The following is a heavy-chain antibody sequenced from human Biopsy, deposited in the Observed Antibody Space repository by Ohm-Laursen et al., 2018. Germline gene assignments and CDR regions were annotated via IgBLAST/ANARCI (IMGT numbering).Heavy chain of an antibody. V-gene: IGHV4-61*01. CDR1: GDSVSSGSFY. CDR3: AREPRIAAVAYFDP. J-gene: IGHJ5*02. CDR2: IYDRGSTA. D-gene: IGHD6-13*01. Sequence: PSETLSLTCTVSGDSVSSGSFYWTWIRQPPGQGLEYIGYIYDRGSTANYNPSLESRVTMSVDMPKNQFSLKLSSVTAADTAVYYCAREPRIAAVAYFDPWGQGTLVTVSS.